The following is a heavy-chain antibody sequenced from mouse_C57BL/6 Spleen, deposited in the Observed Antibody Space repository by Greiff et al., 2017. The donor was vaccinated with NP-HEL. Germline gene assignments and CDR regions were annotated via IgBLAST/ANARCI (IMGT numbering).Heavy chain of an antibody. CDR3: ARRLPEGDYYAMDY. J-gene: IGHJ4*01. Sequence: VQLQQSGAELARPGASVKMSCKASGYTFTSYTMHWVKQRPGQGLEWIGYINPSSGYTKYNQKFKDKATLTADKSSSTAYMQLSSLTSEDSAVYYCARRLPEGDYYAMDYWGQGTSVTVSS. V-gene: IGHV1-4*01. D-gene: IGHD5-5*01. CDR1: GYTFTSYT. CDR2: INPSSGYT.